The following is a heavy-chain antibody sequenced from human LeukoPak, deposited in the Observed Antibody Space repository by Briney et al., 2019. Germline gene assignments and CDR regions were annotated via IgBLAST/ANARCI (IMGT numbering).Heavy chain of an antibody. V-gene: IGHV3-23*01. CDR3: AKCTIFGLGPQDH. J-gene: IGHJ4*02. CDR2: ISGGGGST. Sequence: GGSLRLSCTASGFTFSSYAMSWVRQAPGKGLEWVSTISGGGGSTDYADSVKGRFTISRDNSKNTLYLQMNSLRAEDTAVYYCAKCTIFGLGPQDHWGQGTLVTVSS. CDR1: GFTFSSYA. D-gene: IGHD3/OR15-3a*01.